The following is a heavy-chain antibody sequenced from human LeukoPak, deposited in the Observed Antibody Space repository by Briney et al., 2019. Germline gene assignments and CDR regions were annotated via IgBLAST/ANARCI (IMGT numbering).Heavy chain of an antibody. J-gene: IGHJ4*02. CDR2: IYYSGST. D-gene: IGHD4-17*01. CDR3: AAEDDYGDSPHY. CDR1: GFTLSTYA. Sequence: GSLRLSCAASGFTLSTYAMSWVRQPPGKGLEWIGYIYYSGSTNYNPSLKSRVTISVDTSKNQFSLKLSSVTAADTAVYYCAAEDDYGDSPHYWGQGTLVTVSS. V-gene: IGHV4-59*01.